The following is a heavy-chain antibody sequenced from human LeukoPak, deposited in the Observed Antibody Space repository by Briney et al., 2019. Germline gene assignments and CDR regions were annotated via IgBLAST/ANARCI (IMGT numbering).Heavy chain of an antibody. CDR1: GVTFSSYV. CDR2: ISSSSSTI. J-gene: IGHJ4*02. Sequence: GGSLRLSCEASGVTFSSYVMNWVRQAPGKGLEWVSYISSSSSTIYYADSVKGRFTISRDNAKNSLYLQMNSLRAEDTAVYYCARSDRIYCGGDCYFDYWGQGTLVTVSS. V-gene: IGHV3-48*01. D-gene: IGHD2-21*02. CDR3: ARSDRIYCGGDCYFDY.